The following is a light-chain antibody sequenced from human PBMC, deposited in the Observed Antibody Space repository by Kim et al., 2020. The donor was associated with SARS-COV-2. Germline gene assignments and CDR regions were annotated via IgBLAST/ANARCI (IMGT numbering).Light chain of an antibody. V-gene: IGKV1-5*03. CDR1: QSVGRS. CDR2: KAS. Sequence: DIQMTQSPSTLSASVGDRVTITCRASQSVGRSLAWYQQKPGKAPSLLIFKASTLEVGVPSRFSGSGSGTTFTLTINSLQPDDLATYYCQQYNSYAYTFGQGTSWRS. CDR3: QQYNSYAYT. J-gene: IGKJ2*01.